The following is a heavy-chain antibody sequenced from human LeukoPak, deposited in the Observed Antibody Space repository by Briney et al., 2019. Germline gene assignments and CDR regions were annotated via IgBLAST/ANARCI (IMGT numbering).Heavy chain of an antibody. CDR3: AREEYSSTDNAFDI. CDR2: IYYSGST. CDR1: GGSLSSYY. J-gene: IGHJ3*02. V-gene: IGHV4-59*01. Sequence: SETLSLTCTVSGGSLSSYYWSWIRQPPGKGLEWIGYIYYSGSTNYNPSLKSRVTISVDTSKNQFSLKLSPVTAADTAVYYCAREEYSSTDNAFDIWGQGTMVTVSS. D-gene: IGHD6-6*01.